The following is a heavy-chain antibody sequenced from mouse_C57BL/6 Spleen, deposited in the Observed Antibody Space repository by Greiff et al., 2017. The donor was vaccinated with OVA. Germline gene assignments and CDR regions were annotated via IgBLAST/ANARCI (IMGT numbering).Heavy chain of an antibody. CDR2: INPSTGGT. V-gene: IGHV1-42*01. J-gene: IGHJ2*01. CDR1: GYSFTGYY. CDR3: ARSDYGSSLDD. D-gene: IGHD1-1*01. Sequence: VQLQQSGPELVKPGASVKISCKASGYSFTGYYMNWVKQSPEKSLEWIGEINPSTGGTTYNQKFKAKATLTVDKSSSTAYMQLKSLTSEDSAVYYCARSDYGSSLDDWGQGTTLTVSS.